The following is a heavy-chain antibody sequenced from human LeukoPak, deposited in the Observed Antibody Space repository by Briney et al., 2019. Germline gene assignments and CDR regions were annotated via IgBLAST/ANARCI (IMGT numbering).Heavy chain of an antibody. Sequence: PGGSLRLSCVASGFTFSSYSMNWVRQAPGKGLEWVSSITSSSSSIYYSDSLKGRFTISRDNAKNSPYLQMSSLRAEDTAVYYCATAYYYGSGSYNYYYYGMDVWGKGTTVTVSS. CDR1: GFTFSSYS. D-gene: IGHD3-10*01. CDR3: ATAYYYGSGSYNYYYYGMDV. CDR2: ITSSSSSI. J-gene: IGHJ6*04. V-gene: IGHV3-21*01.